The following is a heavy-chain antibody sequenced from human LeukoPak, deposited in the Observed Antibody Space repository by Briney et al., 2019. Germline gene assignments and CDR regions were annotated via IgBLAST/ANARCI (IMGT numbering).Heavy chain of an antibody. V-gene: IGHV1-2*02. CDR3: ATVVVVIYPPQYYFDY. J-gene: IGHJ4*02. CDR1: GYTFTGYY. D-gene: IGHD3-22*01. CDR2: INPNSGGT. Sequence: WASVKVSCKASGYTFTGYYMHWVRQAPGQGLEWMGWINPNSGGTNYAQKFQGRVTMTRDTSISTAYMELSRLRSDDTAVYYCATVVVVIYPPQYYFDYWGQGTLVTVSS.